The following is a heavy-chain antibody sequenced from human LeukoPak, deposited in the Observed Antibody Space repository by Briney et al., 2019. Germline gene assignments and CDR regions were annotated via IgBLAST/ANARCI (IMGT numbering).Heavy chain of an antibody. CDR3: ARDGYGNNYMDV. J-gene: IGHJ6*03. Sequence: PGGSLRLSCAASGFTVSGNFMSWVRQAPGKGLEWVSVIYSGGTTYCADSVRGRFTISRDNSKNTLYLQMNSLRAEDTAAYYCARDGYGNNYMDVWGKGTTVTVSS. D-gene: IGHD5-18*01. CDR1: GFTVSGNF. CDR2: IYSGGTT. V-gene: IGHV3-53*01.